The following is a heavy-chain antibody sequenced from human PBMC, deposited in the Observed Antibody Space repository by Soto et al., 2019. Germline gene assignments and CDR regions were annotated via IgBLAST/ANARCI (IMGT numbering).Heavy chain of an antibody. Sequence: FLRLSCAASGFTFSSYAMSWVRQAPGKGLEWVSAISGSGGSTYYADSVKGRFTISRDNSKNTPYLQMNSLRAEDTAVYYCATYYDISYYGMDVWGQGTTVTVSS. V-gene: IGHV3-23*01. J-gene: IGHJ6*02. CDR3: ATYYDISYYGMDV. CDR1: GFTFSSYA. D-gene: IGHD3-9*01. CDR2: ISGSGGST.